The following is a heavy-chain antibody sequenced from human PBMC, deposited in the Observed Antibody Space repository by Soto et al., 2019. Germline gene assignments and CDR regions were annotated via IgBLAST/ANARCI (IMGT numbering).Heavy chain of an antibody. Sequence: GASVKVSCKASGYTFTGYYMHWVRQAPGQGLEWMGWINPNSGGTNYAQKFQGRVTMTRDTSISTAYMELSRLRSDDTAMYYCARERYQVLSDGMDVWGQGTSVTVSS. CDR3: ARERYQVLSDGMDV. CDR2: INPNSGGT. D-gene: IGHD2-8*01. CDR1: GYTFTGYY. J-gene: IGHJ6*02. V-gene: IGHV1-2*02.